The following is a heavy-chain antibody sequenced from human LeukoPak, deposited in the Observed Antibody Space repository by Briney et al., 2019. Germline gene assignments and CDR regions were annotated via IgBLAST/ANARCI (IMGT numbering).Heavy chain of an antibody. J-gene: IGHJ3*02. Sequence: ASVKVSCKASGGTFSSYAISWVRQAPGQGLEWMGGIIPIFGTANYAQKFQGRVTITAGESTSTAYMELSSLRSEDTAVYYCARGGFQGAFDIWGQGTMVTVSS. CDR2: IIPIFGTA. CDR3: ARGGFQGAFDI. CDR1: GGTFSSYA. V-gene: IGHV1-69*13.